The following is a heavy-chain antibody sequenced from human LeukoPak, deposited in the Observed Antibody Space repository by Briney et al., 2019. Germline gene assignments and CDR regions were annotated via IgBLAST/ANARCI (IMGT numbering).Heavy chain of an antibody. Sequence: SETLSLTCSVSGGSINSYYWSWIRQPAGKGLEWIGRIYSSGSTNYNPSLKSRVSMSVDTSKNQFSLKLTSVTAADTAVYYCARGGKATVVTMWGQGILVTVSS. CDR2: IYSSGST. J-gene: IGHJ4*02. D-gene: IGHD4-23*01. CDR3: ARGGKATVVTM. CDR1: GGSINSYY. V-gene: IGHV4-4*07.